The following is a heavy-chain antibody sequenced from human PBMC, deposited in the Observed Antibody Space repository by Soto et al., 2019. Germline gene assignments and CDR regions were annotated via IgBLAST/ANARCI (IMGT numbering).Heavy chain of an antibody. V-gene: IGHV1-58*02. D-gene: IGHD2-15*01. J-gene: IGHJ6*02. CDR3: SADRPDIGVGWWV. CDR2: IVGASGQT. Sequence: ASVKVSCKASGSGFISSGIQWVRQAHGQRLEWIGWIVGASGQTNYAQNFRGRVAITRDTSTATAYIELTGLTSEDTAVYFCSADRPDIGVGWWVWGQGTTVTVSS. CDR1: GSGFISSG.